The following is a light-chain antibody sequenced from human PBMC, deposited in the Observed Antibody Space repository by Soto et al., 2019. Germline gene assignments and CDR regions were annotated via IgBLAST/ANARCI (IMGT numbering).Light chain of an antibody. CDR3: CSYAGSYTLEV. J-gene: IGLJ2*01. V-gene: IGLV2-11*01. CDR1: SSDVGGYNY. CDR2: DVS. Sequence: QSALTQPRSVSGSPGQSVTISCTGTSSDVGGYNYVSWYQQHPGKAPKLMIYDVSKRPSGVPDRFSGSKSGNTASLNISGLQAEDEADYYCCSYAGSYTLEVFGGGTKITVL.